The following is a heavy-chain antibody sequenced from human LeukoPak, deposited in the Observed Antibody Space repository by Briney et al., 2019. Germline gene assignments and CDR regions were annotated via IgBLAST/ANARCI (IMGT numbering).Heavy chain of an antibody. Sequence: SVKVSCKASGFIFTSFAMQWVRQARGQRLEWIGWIVVGSGNTNYAQKFQERVTITRDMSTSTAYMELSSLRSEDTAVYYCAAVGGIAAAGTMGLYGMDVWGQGTTVTVSS. CDR1: GFIFTSFA. V-gene: IGHV1-58*02. D-gene: IGHD6-13*01. CDR2: IVVGSGNT. CDR3: AAVGGIAAAGTMGLYGMDV. J-gene: IGHJ6*02.